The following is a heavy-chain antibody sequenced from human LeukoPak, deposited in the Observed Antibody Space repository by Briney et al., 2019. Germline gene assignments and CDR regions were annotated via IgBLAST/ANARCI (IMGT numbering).Heavy chain of an antibody. J-gene: IGHJ4*02. Sequence: SETLSLTCTVSGDPISGYSDYKWTWIRQPPGKELEWIGYVYYTGNTNYNPSLKSRVPISVDTTKNQFSLKLTSVTAADTAVYYCAREYSAFDYWGQGILVTVSS. V-gene: IGHV4-61*08. D-gene: IGHD1-26*01. CDR1: GDPISGYSDY. CDR2: VYYTGNT. CDR3: AREYSAFDY.